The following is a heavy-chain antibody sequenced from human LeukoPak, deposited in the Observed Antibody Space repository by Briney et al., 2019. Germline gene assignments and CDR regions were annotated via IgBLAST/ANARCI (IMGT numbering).Heavy chain of an antibody. Sequence: PGRSLRLSCAASGFTFSSYGMHWDRQAPGKGLEWVAVIWYDGSNKYYADSVKGRFTISRDNSKNTLYLQMNSLRAEDTAVYYCARGFSGIAAAALLYWGQGTLVTVSS. J-gene: IGHJ4*02. V-gene: IGHV3-33*01. CDR3: ARGFSGIAAAALLY. D-gene: IGHD6-13*01. CDR1: GFTFSSYG. CDR2: IWYDGSNK.